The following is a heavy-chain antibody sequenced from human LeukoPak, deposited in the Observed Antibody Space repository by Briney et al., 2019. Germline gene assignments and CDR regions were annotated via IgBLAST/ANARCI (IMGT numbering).Heavy chain of an antibody. CDR3: AKDDPMEDDY. CDR2: IYHSGST. CDR1: GGSISSGGYY. Sequence: SETLSLTCTVSGGSISSGGYYWSWIRQPPGKGLEWIGYIYHSGSTYYNPSLKSRVTISVDRSKNQFSLKLSSVTAADTAVYYCAKDDPMEDDYWGQGTLVTVSS. V-gene: IGHV4-30-2*01. J-gene: IGHJ4*02. D-gene: IGHD1-1*01.